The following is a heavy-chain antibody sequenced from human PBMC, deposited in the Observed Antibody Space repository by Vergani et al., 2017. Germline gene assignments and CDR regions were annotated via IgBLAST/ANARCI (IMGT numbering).Heavy chain of an antibody. V-gene: IGHV3-30*02. CDR2: LRYDGTTK. CDR1: GFSFGSYG. J-gene: IGHJ4*02. D-gene: IGHD2-2*01. CDR3: VKDRGASIGFVD. Sequence: QVQLVESGGGVVQPGGSLRLSCAASGFSFGSYGMHWVRVRQAPGKGLEWLAYLRYDGTTKQYADSVKGRFTISRDNSKNTLYLQMDSLRPEDTAMFYCVKDRGASIGFVDWGQGTQVTVSS.